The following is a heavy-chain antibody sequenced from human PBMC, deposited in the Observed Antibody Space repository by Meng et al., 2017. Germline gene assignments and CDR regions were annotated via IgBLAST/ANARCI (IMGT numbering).Heavy chain of an antibody. CDR3: ARVGSYDSSGYYPNYYFDY. D-gene: IGHD3-22*01. CDR2: IKHSGSN. Sequence: VRVPQGGAGLFKPSGTPPLPCACMGGSCSGYYWTRTRQPPGKGLDWTVEIKHSGSNNYNPSLKSRVTISVDTSKNQFSLKLSSVTAADTAVYYCARVGSYDSSGYYPNYYFDYWGQGTLVTVSS. J-gene: IGHJ4*02. V-gene: IGHV4-34*01. CDR1: GGSCSGYY.